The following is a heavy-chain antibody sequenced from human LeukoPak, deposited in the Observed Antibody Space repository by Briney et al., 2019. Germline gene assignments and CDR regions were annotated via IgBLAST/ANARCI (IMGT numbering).Heavy chain of an antibody. V-gene: IGHV4-34*01. CDR3: APRGDIEHSYVYGKWFDP. J-gene: IGHJ5*02. CDR1: GGSFSAYY. CDR2: INHSGSS. D-gene: IGHD5-18*01. Sequence: SETLSLTCAVYGGSFSAYYWTWIRQPPGKGLEWIGEINHSGSSNYNSSLMSRVTISVDTSYKQFSLRLSSVTAADTAVYYCAPRGDIEHSYVYGKWFDPWGQGTRVTVSS.